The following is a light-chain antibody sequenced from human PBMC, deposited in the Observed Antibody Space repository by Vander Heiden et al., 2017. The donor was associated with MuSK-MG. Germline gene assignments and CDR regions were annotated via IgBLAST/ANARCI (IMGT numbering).Light chain of an antibody. Sequence: HSVLTQPPSASGTPGQRVTISCSGRSSNIGSNSVNWYQHLPGRAPNLLIFGNTQRPSGVPARFSGSRSGTSASLAISGLQSGDEGDYYCAAWDDGLKGVVFGGGTKV. CDR2: GNT. CDR3: AAWDDGLKGVV. V-gene: IGLV1-44*01. J-gene: IGLJ2*01. CDR1: SSNIGSNS.